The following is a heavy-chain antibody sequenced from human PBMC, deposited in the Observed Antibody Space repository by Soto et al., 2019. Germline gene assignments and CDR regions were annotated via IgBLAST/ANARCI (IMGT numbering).Heavy chain of an antibody. Sequence: PGGSLRLSCAASGFTFSSYGMHWVRQAPGKGLEWVAVIWYDGSNKYYADSVKGRFTISRDNSKNTLYLQMNSLRAEDTAVYYCARAGGITMVRGVPNYYYYGMDVWGQGTTVTVSS. CDR3: ARAGGITMVRGVPNYYYYGMDV. J-gene: IGHJ6*02. CDR2: IWYDGSNK. CDR1: GFTFSSYG. D-gene: IGHD3-10*01. V-gene: IGHV3-33*01.